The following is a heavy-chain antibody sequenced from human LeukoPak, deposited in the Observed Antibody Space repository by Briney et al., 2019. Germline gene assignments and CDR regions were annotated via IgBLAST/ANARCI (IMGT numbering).Heavy chain of an antibody. CDR1: GGSISSSSYY. CDR2: IYYSGST. D-gene: IGHD3-22*01. CDR3: ASHYYDSSGYYPKLWYFDY. Sequence: PSETLSLTCTVSGGSISSSSYYWGWIRQPPGKGLEWIGSIYYSGSTYYNPSLKSRVTISVDTSKNQFSLKLSSVTAADTAVYYCASHYYDSSGYYPKLWYFDYWGQGTLVTVSS. J-gene: IGHJ4*02. V-gene: IGHV4-39*01.